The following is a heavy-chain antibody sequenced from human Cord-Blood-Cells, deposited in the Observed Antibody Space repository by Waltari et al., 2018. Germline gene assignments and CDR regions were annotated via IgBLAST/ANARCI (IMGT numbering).Heavy chain of an antibody. CDR3: AKARVVGAPTGGFDL. J-gene: IGHJ2*01. CDR1: GYSIISGYY. V-gene: IGHV4-38-2*01. Sequence: QVQLQESGPGLVKPSATLSLTCSVSGYSIISGYYWGWIRRPPGKGLEWIGSIYHSGSTYYNPSLKSRVTISVDTSKNQFSLKLSSVTAADTAVYYCAKARVVGAPTGGFDLWGRGTLVTVSS. CDR2: IYHSGST. D-gene: IGHD2-8*02.